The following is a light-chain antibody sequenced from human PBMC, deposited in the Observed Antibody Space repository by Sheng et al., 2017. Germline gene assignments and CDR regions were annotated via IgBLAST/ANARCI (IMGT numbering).Light chain of an antibody. Sequence: QSALTQPASVSGSPGQSITISCTGTSSDVGGYNLASWYQQHPGKAPKLLVYEVSKRPSGISGRFSGPKSGNTASLTISGLQAEDEAVYYCSSYVSSITVVFGGGTKVTVL. CDR3: SSYVSSITVV. CDR1: SSDVGGYNL. J-gene: IGLJ2*01. CDR2: EVS. V-gene: IGLV2-23*02.